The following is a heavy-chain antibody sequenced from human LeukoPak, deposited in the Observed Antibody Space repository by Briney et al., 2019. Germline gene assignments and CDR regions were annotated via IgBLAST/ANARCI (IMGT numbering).Heavy chain of an antibody. CDR1: GGSFRGYH. D-gene: IGHD2-21*02. V-gene: IGHV4-34*01. CDR2: INHTGST. Sequence: SETLSLTCTVYGGSFRGYHWTWIRQSPGKGLEWIGEINHTGSTNYNPSLKSRVTISVDTSKSQFSLRLNSLAAADTAMYYCARGPIVVVTRFFDYWGQGTLVTVSS. CDR3: ARGPIVVVTRFFDY. J-gene: IGHJ4*02.